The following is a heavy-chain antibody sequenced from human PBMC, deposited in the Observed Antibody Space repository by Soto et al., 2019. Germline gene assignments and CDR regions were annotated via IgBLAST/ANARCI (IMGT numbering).Heavy chain of an antibody. V-gene: IGHV3-48*03. CDR2: ISSSGSTI. J-gene: IGHJ6*02. CDR1: GFPFSIYE. CDR3: ARERRIAVAGSYHYGMDV. D-gene: IGHD6-19*01. Sequence: PGGSLRLSCAASGFPFSIYEMNWARQSPGKGLEWVSYISSSGSTIYYADSVKGRFTISRDNAKNSLYLQMNSLRAEDTAVYYCARERRIAVAGSYHYGMDVWGQGTTVTVSS.